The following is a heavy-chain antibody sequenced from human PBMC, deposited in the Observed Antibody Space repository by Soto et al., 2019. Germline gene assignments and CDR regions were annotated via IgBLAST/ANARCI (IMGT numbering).Heavy chain of an antibody. V-gene: IGHV1-3*01. CDR3: ARGGAVSSGWYDGH. J-gene: IGHJ4*02. D-gene: IGHD6-19*01. CDR2: INAGNGNT. Sequence: VASVKVSCKASGYTFTSYAMHWVRQAPGQRLEWMGWINAGNGNTKYSQKFQGRVAITRDTSASTAYMELSSLRSEDTAIYYCARGGAVSSGWYDGHWGLGTLVTVSS. CDR1: GYTFTSYA.